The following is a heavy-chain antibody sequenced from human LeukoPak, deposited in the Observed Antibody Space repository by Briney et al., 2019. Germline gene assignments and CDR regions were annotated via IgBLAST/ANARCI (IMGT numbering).Heavy chain of an antibody. V-gene: IGHV5-51*01. CDR1: GYSFTSNW. D-gene: IGHD6-13*01. J-gene: IGHJ5*02. CDR3: ARQGQQLDFINWFDP. Sequence: GESLKISCKGSGYSFTSNWIGWVRQMPGKGLEWMGIIYPGDSNTKYSPSFQGQVTISADKSISTAYLQWSSLKASDTAMYYCARQGQQLDFINWFDPWGQGTLVTVSS. CDR2: IYPGDSNT.